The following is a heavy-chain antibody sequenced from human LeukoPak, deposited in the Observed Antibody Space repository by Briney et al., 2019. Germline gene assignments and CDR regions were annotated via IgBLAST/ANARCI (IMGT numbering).Heavy chain of an antibody. D-gene: IGHD3-22*01. J-gene: IGHJ3*02. V-gene: IGHV1-2*06. CDR2: INPNNGGT. CDR1: GYTFTGDY. Sequence: ASVRVSCMASGYTFTGDYIHCVRQAPGQGLEWMGRINPNNGGTNYAQKFQGRVTMTRDMSMSTAYMELSRLSSVDTAVYSCAGXDNSXXYRPFDIWGXGXXXTVPS. CDR3: AGXDNSXXYRPFDI.